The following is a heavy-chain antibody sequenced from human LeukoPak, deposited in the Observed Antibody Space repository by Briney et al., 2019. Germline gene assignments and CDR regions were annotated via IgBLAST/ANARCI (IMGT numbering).Heavy chain of an antibody. V-gene: IGHV4-34*01. CDR1: GGSFSGYY. CDR2: INHRGST. D-gene: IGHD6-19*01. Sequence: PSETLSLTCAVYGGSFSGYYWSWIRQPPGKGLEWIGEINHRGSTNYNPSLESRVTISVDTSKNRFSLKLSSVTAADTAVYYCARDHSSGWLHWGQETLVTVSS. J-gene: IGHJ4*02. CDR3: ARDHSSGWLH.